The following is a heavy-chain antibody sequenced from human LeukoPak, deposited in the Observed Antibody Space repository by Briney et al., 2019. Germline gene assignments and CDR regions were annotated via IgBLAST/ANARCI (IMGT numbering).Heavy chain of an antibody. CDR3: ARDDVSSTISPPYYMDV. J-gene: IGHJ6*03. CDR1: GFTFHNYG. Sequence: GESLRLSCAASGFTFHNYGMSWVRHVPGKGLEWDSGINWSGDSSSYADSVKGRFTVSRDNAQNSLYLQMNSLRAEDTALYFCARDDVSSTISPPYYMDVWGEGITVTVSS. D-gene: IGHD2-2*01. V-gene: IGHV3-20*04. CDR2: INWSGDSS.